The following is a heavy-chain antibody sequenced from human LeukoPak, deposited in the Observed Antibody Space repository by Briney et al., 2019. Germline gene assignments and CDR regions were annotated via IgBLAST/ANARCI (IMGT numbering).Heavy chain of an antibody. V-gene: IGHV3-49*05. CDR2: IRNKAYGGTT. D-gene: IGHD2-2*01. CDR1: GFNFGDYA. Sequence: KSGGSLRLSCTASGFNFGDYAMSWFRQAPGKGLEWVGFIRNKAYGGTTEYAASVKGRFTISRDDSKSIAYLQMNSLKTEDTAVYYCTRTPTGYCSSISCYADYWGQGTLVTVSS. J-gene: IGHJ4*02. CDR3: TRTPTGYCSSISCYADY.